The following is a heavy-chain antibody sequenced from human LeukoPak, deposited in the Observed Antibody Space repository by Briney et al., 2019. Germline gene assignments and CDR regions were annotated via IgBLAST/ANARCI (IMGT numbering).Heavy chain of an antibody. Sequence: PSETLSLTCTVSGGSISSGGYYWSWIRQHPGKGLEWIGYIYYSGSTYYNPSLKSRVTISVDTSKNQFSLKLSSVTAADTAVYHCARTDYSNYDYYYYYGMDVWGQGTTVTVSS. V-gene: IGHV4-31*03. CDR3: ARTDYSNYDYYYYYGMDV. J-gene: IGHJ6*02. CDR1: GGSISSGGYY. D-gene: IGHD4-11*01. CDR2: IYYSGST.